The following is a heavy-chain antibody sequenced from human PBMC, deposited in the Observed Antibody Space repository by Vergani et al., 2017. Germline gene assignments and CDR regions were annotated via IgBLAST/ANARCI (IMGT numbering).Heavy chain of an antibody. V-gene: IGHV4-39*01. CDR3: ARQGPCSSTSCYNWFDH. D-gene: IGHD2-2*01. Sequence: QLQLQESGPGLVKPSETLSLTCTVSGGSISSSSYYWGWIRQPPGKGLEWIGSIYYSGSTYYNPSLKSRVTISVDTSKNQFSLKLSSVTAADTAVYYCARQGPCSSTSCYNWFDHWGQGTLVTVSS. J-gene: IGHJ5*02. CDR1: GGSISSSSYY. CDR2: IYYSGST.